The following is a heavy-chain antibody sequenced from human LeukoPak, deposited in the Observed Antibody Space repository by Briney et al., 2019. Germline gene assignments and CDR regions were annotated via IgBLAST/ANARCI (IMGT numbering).Heavy chain of an antibody. J-gene: IGHJ4*02. CDR1: GFTFSDYY. CDR3: AKTRKWIDY. V-gene: IGHV3-11*01. CDR2: ISSSGSTT. Sequence: GGSLRLSCAASGFTFSDYYMGWIRQAPGKGLEWVSYISSSGSTTYYADSVKGRFTISRDNAKNSLYLQLSSLKADDTAVYYCAKTRKWIDYWGQGTLVTVSA. D-gene: IGHD2-8*01.